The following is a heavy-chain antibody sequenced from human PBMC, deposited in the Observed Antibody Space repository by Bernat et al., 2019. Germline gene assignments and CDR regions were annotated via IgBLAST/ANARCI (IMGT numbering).Heavy chain of an antibody. CDR1: GFTFSSYG. Sequence: QVQLVESGGGVIQPGRSLRLSCAASGFTFSSYGMHWVRQAPGKGLEWVAVISYDGSNKYYADSVKGRFTISRDNSKNTLYLQMNSLRAEDTAVYYCAEDYGDFASALDIWGQGTMVTVSS. V-gene: IGHV3-30*18. CDR3: AEDYGDFASALDI. CDR2: ISYDGSNK. D-gene: IGHD4-17*01. J-gene: IGHJ3*02.